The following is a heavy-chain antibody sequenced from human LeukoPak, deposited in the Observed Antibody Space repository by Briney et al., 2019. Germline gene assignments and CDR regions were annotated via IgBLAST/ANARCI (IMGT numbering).Heavy chain of an antibody. V-gene: IGHV3-23*01. CDR3: AKHRDYGDYPYYFDY. CDR1: GFTFSSYA. CDR2: ISGSGGST. D-gene: IGHD4-17*01. J-gene: IGHJ4*02. Sequence: GGSLRLSCAASGFTFSSYAMSWVRQAPGKGLEWVSAISGSGGSTYYADSVKGRFTIFRDNSKNTLYLQMNSLRAEDTAVYYCAKHRDYGDYPYYFDYWGQGTLVTVSS.